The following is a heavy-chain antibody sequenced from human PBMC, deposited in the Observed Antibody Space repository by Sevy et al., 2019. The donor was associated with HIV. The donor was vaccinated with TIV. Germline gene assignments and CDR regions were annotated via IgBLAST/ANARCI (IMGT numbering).Heavy chain of an antibody. CDR3: AREFSDEDIVVVPAAPEGNWFDP. V-gene: IGHV3-30*04. CDR2: ISYDGSNK. CDR1: GFTFSSYA. Sequence: GGSLRLSCAASGFTFSSYAMHWVRQAPGKGLEWVAVISYDGSNKYYADSVKGRFTISRDNPKNTLYLQMNSLRAEDTAVYYCAREFSDEDIVVVPAAPEGNWFDPWGQGTLVTVSS. D-gene: IGHD2-2*01. J-gene: IGHJ5*02.